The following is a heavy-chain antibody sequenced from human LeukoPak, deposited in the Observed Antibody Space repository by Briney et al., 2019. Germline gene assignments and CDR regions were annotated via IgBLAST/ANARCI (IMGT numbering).Heavy chain of an antibody. V-gene: IGHV3-21*01. CDR1: GFTFNTYS. CDR2: ISSSSDYI. Sequence: PGGSLRLSXAASGFTFNTYSINWVRQAPGKGLEWVSSISSSSDYIYYADSVKGRFAISRDNAKNSLYLQMNSLRAEDTAVYYCARRRLGYYFDYWGQGTLVTVSS. D-gene: IGHD5-24*01. CDR3: ARRRLGYYFDY. J-gene: IGHJ4*02.